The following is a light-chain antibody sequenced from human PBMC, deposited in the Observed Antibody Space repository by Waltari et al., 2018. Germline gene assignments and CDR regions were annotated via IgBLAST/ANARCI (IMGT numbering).Light chain of an antibody. J-gene: IGLJ2*01. CDR1: SSDIGRYNY. CDR3: SSYTNSGNVV. Sequence: QSALTQPASVSGSPGQAITISCTATSSDIGRYNYVSWYQQHPGNAPKLVISEVSNRPSGVSNRFSGSKSGNTASLTISGLQAEDGAHYYCSSYTNSGNVVFGGGTKLTVL. V-gene: IGLV2-14*01. CDR2: EVS.